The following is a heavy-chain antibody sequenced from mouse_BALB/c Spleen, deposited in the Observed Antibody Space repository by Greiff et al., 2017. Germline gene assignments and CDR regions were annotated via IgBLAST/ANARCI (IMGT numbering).Heavy chain of an antibody. J-gene: IGHJ4*01. D-gene: IGHD2-10*01. Sequence: EVQLQESGAELVRSGASVKLSCTASGFNIKDYYMHWVKQRPEQGLEWIGWIDPENGDTEYAPKFQGKATMTADTSSNTAYLQLSSLTSEDTAVYYCNALLWKFGMDYWGQGTSVTVSS. CDR2: IDPENGDT. CDR1: GFNIKDYY. CDR3: NALLWKFGMDY. V-gene: IGHV14-4*02.